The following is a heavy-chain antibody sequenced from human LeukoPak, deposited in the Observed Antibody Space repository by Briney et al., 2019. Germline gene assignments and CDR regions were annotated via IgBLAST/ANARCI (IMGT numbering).Heavy chain of an antibody. Sequence: ASVKVSCKASGYSFTSHYMHWVRQSPGQGLEWMGLINPSGRSTLYAQKFQGRVTMTRDMSTTTDYMELSSMRSEDTAVYYCARVVVPRYFDWLLSNFDYWGQGTLVTVSS. D-gene: IGHD3-9*01. CDR3: ARVVVPRYFDWLLSNFDY. J-gene: IGHJ4*02. CDR1: GYSFTSHY. CDR2: INPSGRST. V-gene: IGHV1-46*01.